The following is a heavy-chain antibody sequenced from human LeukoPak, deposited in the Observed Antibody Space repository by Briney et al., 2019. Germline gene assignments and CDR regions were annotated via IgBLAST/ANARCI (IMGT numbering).Heavy chain of an antibody. V-gene: IGHV3-30*02. Sequence: PGGSLRLSCAASGSTFSSYGMHWVRQAPGKGLEWVAFIRYDGSNKYFADSVKGRFTISRDNSKNTLFLQMNSLRAEDTAVYYCAKDTHIGYGDPSALYDYWGQGTLVTVSS. CDR3: AKDTHIGYGDPSALYDY. CDR2: IRYDGSNK. J-gene: IGHJ4*02. CDR1: GSTFSSYG. D-gene: IGHD4-17*01.